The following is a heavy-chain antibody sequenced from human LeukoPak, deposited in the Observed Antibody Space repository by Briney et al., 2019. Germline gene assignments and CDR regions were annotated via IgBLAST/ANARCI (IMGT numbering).Heavy chain of an antibody. J-gene: IGHJ4*02. Sequence: SETLSLTCTVSGGSISSYYWSWIRQPPGKGLEWIGYIYYSGSTNYNPSLKSRVTISVDTSKNQFSLKLSSVTAADTAVYYCARPRMFRGGGFHYWGQGILVTVSS. CDR1: GGSISSYY. D-gene: IGHD2-15*01. CDR2: IYYSGST. V-gene: IGHV4-59*01. CDR3: ARPRMFRGGGFHY.